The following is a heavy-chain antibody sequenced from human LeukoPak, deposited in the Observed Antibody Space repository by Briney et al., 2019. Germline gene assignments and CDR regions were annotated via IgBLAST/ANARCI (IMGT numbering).Heavy chain of an antibody. J-gene: IGHJ5*02. CDR3: AKDPPLNRGPSGYNWFDP. D-gene: IGHD1-26*01. CDR1: GYTLSSYA. CDR2: ISGSGGST. Sequence: GGSLRLSCAASGYTLSSYAMRCVRGAPAKGLVCGSAISGSGGSTYYADYVKGRITSAIDNSKNTLYLQMNSMRAEDTAVYYCAKDPPLNRGPSGYNWFDPWGQGTLVTVSS. V-gene: IGHV3-23*01.